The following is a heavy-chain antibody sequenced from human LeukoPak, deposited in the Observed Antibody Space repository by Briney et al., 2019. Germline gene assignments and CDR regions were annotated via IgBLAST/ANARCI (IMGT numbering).Heavy chain of an antibody. J-gene: IGHJ4*02. D-gene: IGHD6-6*01. CDR3: AKDSTFRSSYYFDY. CDR2: ISGSSRSTI. CDR1: GFTFSSYS. Sequence: GGSLRLSCAASGFTFSSYSMNWVRQAPGKGLEWVSYISGSSRSTIYYADSVKGRFTISRDNAKNTLYLQMNSLRAEDTAVYYCAKDSTFRSSYYFDYWGQGTLVTVSS. V-gene: IGHV3-48*01.